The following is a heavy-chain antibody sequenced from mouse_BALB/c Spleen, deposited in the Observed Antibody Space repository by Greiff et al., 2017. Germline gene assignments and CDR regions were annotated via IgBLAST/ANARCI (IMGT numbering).Heavy chain of an antibody. D-gene: IGHD2-4*01. CDR2: INSNGGST. CDR1: GFTFSSYG. Sequence: EVKLMESGGGLVQPGGSLKLSCAASGFTFSSYGMSWVRQTPDKRLEFVATINSNGGSTYYPDSVKGRFTISRDNAKNTLYLQMSSLKSEDTAMYYCARGDDYDQSFAYWGQGTLVTVSA. J-gene: IGHJ3*01. V-gene: IGHV5-6-3*01. CDR3: ARGDDYDQSFAY.